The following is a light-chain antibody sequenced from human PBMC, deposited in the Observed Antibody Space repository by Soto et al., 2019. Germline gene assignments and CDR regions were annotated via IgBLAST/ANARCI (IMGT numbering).Light chain of an antibody. CDR1: QSVSSSY. Sequence: EIEVTQSPGTLSLSPGERATLSCRASQSVSSSYLAWYQQKPGQAPRLLIYGASSRATGIPDRFSGSGSGTDFTLTISRLEPEDFAVYYCHQYGSSPLYTFGQGTKLEIK. CDR3: HQYGSSPLYT. J-gene: IGKJ2*01. CDR2: GAS. V-gene: IGKV3-20*01.